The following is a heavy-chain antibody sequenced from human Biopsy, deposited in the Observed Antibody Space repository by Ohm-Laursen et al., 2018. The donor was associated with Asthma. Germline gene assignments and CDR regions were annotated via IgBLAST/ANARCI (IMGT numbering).Heavy chain of an antibody. CDR1: GFTFSSYG. D-gene: IGHD4-17*01. V-gene: IGHV3-30*03. CDR3: AREGGDYLSGYYYYYGMDV. J-gene: IGHJ6*02. Sequence: SLRLSCTASGFTFSSYGMHWVRQAPGKGLEWVAVISYDGSNKYYADSVKGRFTISRDNSRNTLYLQMNSLRAEDTAVYYCAREGGDYLSGYYYYYGMDVWGQGTTVTVSS. CDR2: ISYDGSNK.